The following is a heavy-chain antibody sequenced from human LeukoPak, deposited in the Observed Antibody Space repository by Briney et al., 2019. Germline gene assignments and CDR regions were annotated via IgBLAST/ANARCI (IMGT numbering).Heavy chain of an antibody. J-gene: IGHJ4*02. CDR3: AKDRGYSYGFDY. V-gene: IGHV3-21*04. CDR2: ISSGSSYI. D-gene: IGHD5-18*01. CDR1: GFTFSNYD. Sequence: GGSLRLSCAVSGFTFSNYDMNWVRQAPGKGLEWVSSISSGSSYIYYTDSVKGRFTISRDNAKNSLYLQMNSLRAEDTAVYYCAKDRGYSYGFDYWGQGTLVTVSS.